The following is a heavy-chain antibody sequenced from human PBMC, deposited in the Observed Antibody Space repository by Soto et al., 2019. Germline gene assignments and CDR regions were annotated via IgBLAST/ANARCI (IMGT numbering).Heavy chain of an antibody. V-gene: IGHV5-51*01. Sequence: PGESLKISCKGSGYSFTSYWIGWVRQMPGKDLEWMGIIYPGDSDTRYSPSFQGQVTISADKSISTAYLQWSSLKASDTAMYYCARLGDYDFWSGYWLDYWGQGTLVTVSS. CDR3: ARLGDYDFWSGYWLDY. D-gene: IGHD3-3*01. CDR2: IYPGDSDT. CDR1: GYSFTSYW. J-gene: IGHJ4*02.